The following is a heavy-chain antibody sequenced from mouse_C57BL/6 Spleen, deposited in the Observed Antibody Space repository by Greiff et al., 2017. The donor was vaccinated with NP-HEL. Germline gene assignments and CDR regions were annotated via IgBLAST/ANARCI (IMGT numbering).Heavy chain of an antibody. Sequence: VQLQQSGPELVNPGASVKISCKASGYSVPSTHPPFFPPIPLNILYFILLINPPYCTTSYNQKFKGKATLTVDQSSSTAYMQLNSLTSEDSAVYYCARARDPAPFDYWGQGTTRTVSS. V-gene: IGHV1-39*01. J-gene: IGHJ2*01. CDR1: GYSVPSTH. CDR3: ARARDPAPFDY. CDR2: INPPYCTT.